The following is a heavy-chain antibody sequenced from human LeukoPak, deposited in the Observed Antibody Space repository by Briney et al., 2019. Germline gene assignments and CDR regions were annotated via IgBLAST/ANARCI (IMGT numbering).Heavy chain of an antibody. CDR3: ARKLYYYDSSGAGWLDP. CDR1: GFTFRNYW. V-gene: IGHV3-7*01. D-gene: IGHD3-22*01. J-gene: IGHJ5*02. Sequence: PGGSLRLSCTASGFTFRNYWMSWVRQVPGKGLEWLANINHDGSKEDYVDSVKGRFTISRDNAKNSLYLQMNSLRAEDTAVYRCARKLYYYDSSGAGWLDPWGQGTLVAVSS. CDR2: INHDGSKE.